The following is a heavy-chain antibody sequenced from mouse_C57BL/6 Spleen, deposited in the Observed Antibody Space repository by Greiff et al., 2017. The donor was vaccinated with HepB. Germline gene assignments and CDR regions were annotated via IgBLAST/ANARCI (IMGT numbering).Heavy chain of an antibody. J-gene: IGHJ2*01. Sequence: VKLQQPGAELVMPGASVKLSCKASGYTFTSYWMHWVKQRPGQGLEWIGEIDPSDSYTNYNQKFKGKSTLTVDKSSSTAYMQLSSLTSEDSAVYYCARWGDYDGYFDYWGQGTTLTVSS. V-gene: IGHV1-69*01. D-gene: IGHD2-4*01. CDR2: IDPSDSYT. CDR3: ARWGDYDGYFDY. CDR1: GYTFTSYW.